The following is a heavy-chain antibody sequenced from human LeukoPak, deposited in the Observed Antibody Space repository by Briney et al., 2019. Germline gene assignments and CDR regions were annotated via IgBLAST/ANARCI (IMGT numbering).Heavy chain of an antibody. V-gene: IGHV3-30*18. Sequence: GRSLRLSCAASGFTFSSYGMHWVRQAPGKGLEWVAVISYDGSNKYYGDSVKGRFTISRDNSKNTLYLQMNSLRAEDTAVYYCAKGFHDYGSGIICFNYWGQGTLVTVS. CDR1: GFTFSSYG. CDR2: ISYDGSNK. J-gene: IGHJ4*02. CDR3: AKGFHDYGSGIICFNY. D-gene: IGHD3-10*01.